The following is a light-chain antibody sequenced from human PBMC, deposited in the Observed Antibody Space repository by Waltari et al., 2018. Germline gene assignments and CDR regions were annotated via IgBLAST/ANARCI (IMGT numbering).Light chain of an antibody. CDR3: HHYGSSPLWT. J-gene: IGKJ1*01. CDR2: GAS. CDR1: TSVISSD. Sequence: EIVLTQSPGTLSLSPGERGTLSCRASTSVISSDLAWYQQKPGQAPRLLIYGASNRATGIPDRFSGSGSGTDFTLTISRLEPEDFAVYYCHHYGSSPLWTFGQGTRVEIK. V-gene: IGKV3-20*01.